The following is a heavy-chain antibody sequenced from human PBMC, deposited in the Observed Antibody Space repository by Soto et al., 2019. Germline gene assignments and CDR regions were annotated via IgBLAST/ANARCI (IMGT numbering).Heavy chain of an antibody. CDR2: IYHSGST. CDR1: GGSISSSNW. Sequence: ASETLSLTCAVSGGSISSSNWWSWVRQPPGKGLEWIGEIYHSGSTNYNPSLKSRVTISVDKSKNQFSLKLSSVTAADTAVYYCARSENYYGSGYNWFDPWGQGTLVTVS. J-gene: IGHJ5*02. CDR3: ARSENYYGSGYNWFDP. V-gene: IGHV4-4*02. D-gene: IGHD3-10*01.